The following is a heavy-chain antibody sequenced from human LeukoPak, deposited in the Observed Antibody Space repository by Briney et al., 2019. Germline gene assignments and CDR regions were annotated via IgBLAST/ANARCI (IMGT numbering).Heavy chain of an antibody. Sequence: SVKVSCKASGGTFSSYAISWVRQAPGQGLEWMGGIIPIFGTANYAQKFQGRVTITADESTSTAYMELSSLRSDDTAVYFCARETYNGRYYYFDYWGQGTLVTVSS. CDR3: ARETYNGRYYYFDY. CDR1: GGTFSSYA. V-gene: IGHV1-69*13. J-gene: IGHJ4*02. D-gene: IGHD1-26*01. CDR2: IIPIFGTA.